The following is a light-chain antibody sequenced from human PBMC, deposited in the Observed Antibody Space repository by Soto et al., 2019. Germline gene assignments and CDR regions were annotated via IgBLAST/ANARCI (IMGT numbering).Light chain of an antibody. CDR1: QSVGSN. V-gene: IGKV3-15*01. J-gene: IGKJ2*01. CDR2: GAS. CDR3: QQYDSWPPHT. Sequence: EIVMTQSPATLSVSPGERATLSCRASQSVGSNVAWYQQKPGQAPRLLIYGASTRATAIPARFTGSGSGTQFTLTISSLQSEDFAVYYCQQYDSWPPHTFGQGTKVDTK.